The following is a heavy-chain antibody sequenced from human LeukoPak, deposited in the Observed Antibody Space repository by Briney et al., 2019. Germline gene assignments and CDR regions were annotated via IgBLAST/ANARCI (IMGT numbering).Heavy chain of an antibody. CDR3: ANSGSYHKYYFDY. CDR1: GYTFTGYY. CDR2: INPSGGST. V-gene: IGHV1-46*01. Sequence: GASVKVSCKASGYTFTGYYIHWVRQAPGQGLEWVGVINPSGGSTGYAQTFQGRVTMTRDTSTSTVYMELSSLRSEDTAVYYCANSGSYHKYYFDYWGQGTLVTVSS. J-gene: IGHJ4*02. D-gene: IGHD1-26*01.